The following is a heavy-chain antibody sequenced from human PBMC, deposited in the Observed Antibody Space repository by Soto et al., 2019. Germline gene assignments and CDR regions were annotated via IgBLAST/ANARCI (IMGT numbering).Heavy chain of an antibody. CDR3: CAFFCSVSYYSRFDY. CDR1: GYTFTSYA. Sequence: QVQLVQSGAEVKKPGASVSVSCRASGYTFTSYAMHWVRQAPGQGLEWMGWINAGNGNTKYSQKFQDRVTITRDTSANTAYMELSSLRSEDTAVYYCCAFFCSVSYYSRFDYWGQGTLVTVSS. V-gene: IGHV1-3*01. D-gene: IGHD3-10*02. CDR2: INAGNGNT. J-gene: IGHJ4*02.